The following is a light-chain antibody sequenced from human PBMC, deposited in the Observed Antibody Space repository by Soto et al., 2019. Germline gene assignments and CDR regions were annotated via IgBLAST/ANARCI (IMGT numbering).Light chain of an antibody. Sequence: QPVLTQPPSVSGAPGQRVTISCTGSSSNIGAGYDVHWYQQLPGTAPKLLIYGNGNRPSGVPDRFSGSKSGTSASLAITGLQAEDEADYYCQSYDSSLTGLYVFGTGTKLTVL. V-gene: IGLV1-40*01. CDR2: GNG. CDR1: SSNIGAGYD. J-gene: IGLJ1*01. CDR3: QSYDSSLTGLYV.